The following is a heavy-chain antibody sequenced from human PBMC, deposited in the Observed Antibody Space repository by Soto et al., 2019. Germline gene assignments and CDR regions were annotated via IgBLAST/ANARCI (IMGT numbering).Heavy chain of an antibody. CDR1: GFTFNIYS. D-gene: IGHD3-22*01. CDR3: ARDTKMIAPIIYMDH. Sequence: RLSCATAGFTFNIYSMNWVRQAPGKGLEWVSSISSRSSNIDYADSVKGRFTISRDNANNSLYLQMNNLSADDTAVYYCARDTKMIAPIIYMDHWGRGTLVTVSS. J-gene: IGHJ4*02. V-gene: IGHV3-21*01. CDR2: ISSRSSNI.